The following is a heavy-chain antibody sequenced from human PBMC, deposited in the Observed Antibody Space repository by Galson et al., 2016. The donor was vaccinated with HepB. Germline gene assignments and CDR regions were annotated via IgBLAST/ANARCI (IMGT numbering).Heavy chain of an antibody. CDR1: GFTFSNYA. CDR2: INADNGDT. CDR3: ARSSRAAMFAYFDF. Sequence: SVKVSCKASGFTFSNYAIHWIRQAPGQRLEWMGWINADNGDTKYSHDFQARVTISSDTSASTVYMELSSLRSEDTAVYYCARSSRAAMFAYFDFWCQGTLVTVSS. J-gene: IGHJ4*02. V-gene: IGHV1-3*01. D-gene: IGHD2-2*01.